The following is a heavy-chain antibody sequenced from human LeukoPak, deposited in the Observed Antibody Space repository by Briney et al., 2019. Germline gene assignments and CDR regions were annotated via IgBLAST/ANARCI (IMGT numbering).Heavy chain of an antibody. Sequence: GGSLRLSCAASGFTFSSYGMHWVRQAPGKGLEWVAVISYDGSNKYYADSVKGRFTISRDNSKNTLYLQMNSLRAEDTAVYYCAKSSQPYCGGDCYSRHWGQGTLVTVSS. D-gene: IGHD2-21*02. CDR1: GFTFSSYG. V-gene: IGHV3-30*18. CDR2: ISYDGSNK. CDR3: AKSSQPYCGGDCYSRH. J-gene: IGHJ1*01.